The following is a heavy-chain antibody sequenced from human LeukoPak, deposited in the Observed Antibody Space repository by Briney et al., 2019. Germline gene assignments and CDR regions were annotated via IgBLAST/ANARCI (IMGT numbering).Heavy chain of an antibody. CDR3: ARVPQYYDILTGPFDY. CDR1: GFTFSSYA. J-gene: IGHJ4*02. CDR2: ISYDGSNK. Sequence: GGSLGLSCAASGFTFSSYAMSWVRQAPGKGLEWVAVISYDGSNKYYADSVKGRFTISRDNSKNTLYLQMNSLRAEDTAVYYCARVPQYYDILTGPFDYWGQGTLVTVSS. V-gene: IGHV3-30*04. D-gene: IGHD3-9*01.